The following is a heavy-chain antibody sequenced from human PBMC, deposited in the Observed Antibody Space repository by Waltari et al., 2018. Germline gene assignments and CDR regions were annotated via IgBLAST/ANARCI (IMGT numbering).Heavy chain of an antibody. V-gene: IGHV4-38-2*01. CDR3: ARSTNDILTGFDY. CDR2: IYHSGST. J-gene: IGHJ4*02. CDR1: GYSISIGYY. D-gene: IGHD3-9*01. Sequence: QVQLQESGPGLMKPSETLSLTCAVSGYSISIGYYWGWIRQPPGKGLEWIGSIYHSGSTYYNPSLKSRVTISVDTSKTQFSLKLSSVTAADTAVYYCARSTNDILTGFDYWGQGTLVTVPS.